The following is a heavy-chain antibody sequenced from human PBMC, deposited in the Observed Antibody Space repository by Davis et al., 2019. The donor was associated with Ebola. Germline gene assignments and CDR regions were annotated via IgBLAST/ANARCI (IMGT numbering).Heavy chain of an antibody. J-gene: IGHJ6*03. V-gene: IGHV3-73*01. D-gene: IGHD5-12*01. CDR2: FISKPNNYAT. Sequence: PGGSLRLSCAASGFTFSDSAMHWVRQASGKGLEWVGRFISKPNNYATAYAASVKGRFTISSDDSRNTAYLQMNNVKTEDTAVYYCARHKSGYSGFDYYYFYYMDVWGKGTTVTVSS. CDR1: GFTFSDSA. CDR3: ARHKSGYSGFDYYYFYYMDV.